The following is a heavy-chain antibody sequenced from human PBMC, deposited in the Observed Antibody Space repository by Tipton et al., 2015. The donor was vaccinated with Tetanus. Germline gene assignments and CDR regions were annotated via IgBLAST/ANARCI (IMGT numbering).Heavy chain of an antibody. Sequence: SLRLSCAASGITVSGNYWSWVRQAPGKGLEWVSLLYTDGRTYYADSVKGRFTISRDNSKNTLYLQMNSLRADDTAVYYCAKGADDFWSGYNYGMDVWGQGTTVTVSS. CDR3: AKGADDFWSGYNYGMDV. CDR2: LYTDGRT. D-gene: IGHD3-3*01. CDR1: GITVSGNY. V-gene: IGHV3-53*01. J-gene: IGHJ6*02.